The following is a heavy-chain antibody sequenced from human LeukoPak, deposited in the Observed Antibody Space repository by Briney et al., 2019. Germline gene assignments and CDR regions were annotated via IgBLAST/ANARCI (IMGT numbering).Heavy chain of an antibody. J-gene: IGHJ4*02. D-gene: IGHD3-22*01. CDR2: ISAYNGNT. Sequence: ASVKVSCKASGYTFTSYGISWVRQAPGQGLEWMGWISAYNGNTNYAQKLQGRVTMTTDTSTSTAYMELRGLRSDDTAVYYCARVPYYYDSSGYFYWGQGTLVTVSS. V-gene: IGHV1-18*01. CDR3: ARVPYYYDSSGYFY. CDR1: GYTFTSYG.